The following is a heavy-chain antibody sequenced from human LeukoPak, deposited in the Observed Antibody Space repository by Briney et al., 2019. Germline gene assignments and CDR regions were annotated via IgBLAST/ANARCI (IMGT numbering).Heavy chain of an antibody. CDR1: GSSLSSSGVG. Sequence: SGPTLVKPTQTLTLTCTFSGSSLSSSGVGVGWIRQPPGKALEWVALIYWDDDKRYSPSLKSRLAISKDTSKNQVVLIMSDMEPVDTGTYYCARTPARGQWLVRLDYWGQGTLVTVSS. V-gene: IGHV2-5*02. CDR2: IYWDDDK. J-gene: IGHJ4*02. D-gene: IGHD6-19*01. CDR3: ARTPARGQWLVRLDY.